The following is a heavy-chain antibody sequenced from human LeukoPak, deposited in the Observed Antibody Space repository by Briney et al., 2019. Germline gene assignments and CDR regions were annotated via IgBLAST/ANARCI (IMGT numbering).Heavy chain of an antibody. J-gene: IGHJ6*03. CDR2: ISAYNGNT. V-gene: IGHV1-18*01. Sequence: ASVKVSCKASGYTFTSYGISWVRQAPGQGLEWMGWISAYNGNTNYAQKLQGRVTMTTDTSTSTAYMELSRLTSDDTAVYYCARGCQYQLLIFLYYYMDVWGKGTTVTISS. D-gene: IGHD2-2*01. CDR1: GYTFTSYG. CDR3: ARGCQYQLLIFLYYYMDV.